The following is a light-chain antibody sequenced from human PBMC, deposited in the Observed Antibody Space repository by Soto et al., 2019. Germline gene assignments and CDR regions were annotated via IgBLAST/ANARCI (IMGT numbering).Light chain of an antibody. J-gene: IGKJ3*01. CDR1: EGITNS. CDR3: QKYNSAPFT. V-gene: IGKV1-27*01. Sequence: DLQMTLSPPSLSAYVGDRVTITCRASEGITNSLAWYQQNPGKAPNLLIYAASTLQSGVQSRFSGSGSCTDFTLTISSLQPEDGATYYCQKYNSAPFTFGPGTKVDIK. CDR2: AAS.